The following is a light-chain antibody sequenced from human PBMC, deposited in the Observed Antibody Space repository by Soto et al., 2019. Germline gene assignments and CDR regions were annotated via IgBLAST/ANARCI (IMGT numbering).Light chain of an antibody. CDR1: SSDVGAYHS. CDR2: DVS. CDR3: DHLRDTGMVM. V-gene: IGLV2-14*03. J-gene: IGLJ3*02. Sequence: QSALTQPASVSGSPGQSFTIPCTGSSSDVGAYHSVSWYQQHPGKAPKLIIFDVSNRPSGVSNRFSGAKSGNTASPTFSGGWGENECVYYFDHLRDTGMVMFGGGTK.